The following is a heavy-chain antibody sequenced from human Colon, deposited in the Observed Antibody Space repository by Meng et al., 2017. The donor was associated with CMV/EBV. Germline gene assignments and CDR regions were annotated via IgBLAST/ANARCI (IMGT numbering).Heavy chain of an antibody. Sequence: KASGGHINSNAMSWVRQAPGQGLEWMVGIIPIFGTPKYAQKFQGRVTITADESTSTTYMELNSLTSDDTAVYYCARSPLPAALNWFDPWGQGTLVTVSS. J-gene: IGHJ5*02. CDR2: IIPIFGTP. V-gene: IGHV1-69*01. CDR3: ARSPLPAALNWFDP. D-gene: IGHD2-2*01. CDR1: GGHINSNA.